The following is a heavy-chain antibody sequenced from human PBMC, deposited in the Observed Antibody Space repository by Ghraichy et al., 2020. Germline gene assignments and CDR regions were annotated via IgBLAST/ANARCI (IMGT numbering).Heavy chain of an antibody. CDR3: ARSAAGIRETFGGV. CDR1: GYTFTTNG. D-gene: IGHD2-8*02. J-gene: IGHJ4*02. CDR2: ISTYNGNT. V-gene: IGHV1-18*04. Sequence: ASVKVSCKASGYTFTTNGLTWVRQAPGQGLEWMGWISTYNGNTHYAQKLQGRVTMTTDTSTSTAYMELRSLRSDDTAVYYCARSAAGIRETFGGVWGQGTLVTVSS.